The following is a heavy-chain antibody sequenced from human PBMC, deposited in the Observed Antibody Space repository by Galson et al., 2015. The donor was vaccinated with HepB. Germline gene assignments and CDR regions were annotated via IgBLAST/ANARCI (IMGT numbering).Heavy chain of an antibody. CDR1: GFTFSSYA. J-gene: IGHJ4*02. CDR3: AKVYYDSSGYRYFDY. CDR2: ISGSGGST. D-gene: IGHD3-22*01. Sequence: SLRLSCAASGFTFSSYAMSWVRQAPGKGLEWVSAISGSGGSTYYADSVKGRFTISRDNSKNTLYLQMNSLRAEDTAVYYCAKVYYDSSGYRYFDYWGQGTLVTVSS. V-gene: IGHV3-23*01.